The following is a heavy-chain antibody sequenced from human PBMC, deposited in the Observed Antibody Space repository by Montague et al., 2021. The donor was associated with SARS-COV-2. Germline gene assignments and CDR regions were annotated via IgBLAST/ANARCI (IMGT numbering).Heavy chain of an antibody. CDR1: GFSLSTSGMC. J-gene: IGHJ4*02. Sequence: PALVKPTQTLTLTCTFSGFSLSTSGMCVSWIRQPPGKALEWLARIDWDDDEYYSTSLKTRLTISKDTSKNQVVLTMTNMDPVDTATYYCAREYSSGVYFDYWGQGTLVTVSS. V-gene: IGHV2-70*11. CDR2: IDWDDDE. D-gene: IGHD6-19*01. CDR3: AREYSSGVYFDY.